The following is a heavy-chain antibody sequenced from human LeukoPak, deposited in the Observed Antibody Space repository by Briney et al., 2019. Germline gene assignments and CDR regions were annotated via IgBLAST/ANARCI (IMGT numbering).Heavy chain of an antibody. D-gene: IGHD2-2*01. V-gene: IGHV1-18*01. CDR1: GYTFTSYG. CDR2: ISAYDGNT. CDR3: ARDGIVVVPAASDLIFDY. J-gene: IGHJ4*02. Sequence: AAVKESCKASGYTFTSYGISWVRQPPGQGLEWMGWISAYDGNTNYAQKLQGRVTMTTTPSTSTAYMELRSLRSDDTAVYYCARDGIVVVPAASDLIFDYWGQGTLVTVSS.